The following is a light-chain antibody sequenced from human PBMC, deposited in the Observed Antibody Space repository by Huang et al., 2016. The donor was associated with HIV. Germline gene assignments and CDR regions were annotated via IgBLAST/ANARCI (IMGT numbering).Light chain of an antibody. CDR2: WAS. CDR1: QSLFFSSNKRSY. V-gene: IGKV4-1*01. CDR3: QQYYHNPLT. J-gene: IGKJ4*01. Sequence: DIVMTQSPDSLTVSLGERATINCRSSQSLFFSSNKRSYLDWYQKKTGQPPKLVISWASARESGVPDRFSGSGSETHFTLTINSLQAEDVAVYYCQQYYHNPLTFGGGTKVEI.